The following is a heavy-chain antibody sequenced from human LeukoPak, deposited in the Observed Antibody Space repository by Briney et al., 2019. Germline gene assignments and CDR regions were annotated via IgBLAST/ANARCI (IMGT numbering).Heavy chain of an antibody. CDR3: ARDLLGWELHYFDY. CDR2: ISGSSSYI. D-gene: IGHD1-26*01. V-gene: IGHV3-21*01. CDR1: GFTFSSYS. Sequence: GGSLRLSCAASGFTFSSYSMNWVRQAPGKGLEWVSSISGSSSYIYYADSVKGRFSISRDNAKNSLYLQMNSLRAEDTAVYYCARDLLGWELHYFDYWGQGTLVTVSS. J-gene: IGHJ4*02.